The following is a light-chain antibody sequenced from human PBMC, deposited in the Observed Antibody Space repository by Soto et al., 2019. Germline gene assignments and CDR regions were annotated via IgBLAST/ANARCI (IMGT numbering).Light chain of an antibody. Sequence: DIVMTQSPDSLAVSLGERATINCKSSQSVLYSSNNKNFLAWYQQKPGQPPKLLIYWASTRESGVPDRFSGSGSGTDFTLTISSLQAEDAAVYICQQYYSVPLTFGGGTKVEIK. CDR1: QSVLYSSNNKNF. V-gene: IGKV4-1*01. CDR3: QQYYSVPLT. CDR2: WAS. J-gene: IGKJ4*01.